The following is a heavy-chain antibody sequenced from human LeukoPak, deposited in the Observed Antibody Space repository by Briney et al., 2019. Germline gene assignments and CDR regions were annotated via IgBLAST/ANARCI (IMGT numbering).Heavy chain of an antibody. CDR2: IYYSGST. J-gene: IGHJ4*02. D-gene: IGHD5-12*01. CDR1: GGSISSGDYY. V-gene: IGHV4-30-4*01. Sequence: SETLSLTCTVSGGSISSGDYYWSWIRQPPGKGLEWIGYIYYSGSTYYNPSLKSRVTISVDKSKNQFSLKLSSVTAADTAVYYCARARRGYSGYVDYWGQGTLVTVSS. CDR3: ARARRGYSGYVDY.